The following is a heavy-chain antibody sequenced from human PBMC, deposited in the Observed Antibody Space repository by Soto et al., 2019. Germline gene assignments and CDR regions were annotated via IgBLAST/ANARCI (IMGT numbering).Heavy chain of an antibody. Sequence: QVQLVESGGGVVQPGRSLRLSCAASGFTFSSYGMHWVRQAPGKGLEWVAVISYDGSNKYYADSVKGRFTISRDNSKNTLYLQMNSLRAEDTAVYYCATEYYYDSSGYYSIYYGMDVWGHGTTVTVSS. J-gene: IGHJ6*02. CDR3: ATEYYYDSSGYYSIYYGMDV. D-gene: IGHD3-22*01. V-gene: IGHV3-30*03. CDR1: GFTFSSYG. CDR2: ISYDGSNK.